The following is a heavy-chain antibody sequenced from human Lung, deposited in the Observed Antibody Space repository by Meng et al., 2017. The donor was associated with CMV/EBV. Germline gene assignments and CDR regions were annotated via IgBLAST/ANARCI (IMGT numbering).Heavy chain of an antibody. CDR1: GDSITNHNW. CDR3: LRRSGGSV. J-gene: IGHJ1*01. CDR2: IPHRGSS. Sequence: RTSGPALVKPSATLSLTGAVSGDSITNHNWWAVVRQPPGKGLEWIGEIPHRGSSAYNPSLKSRVSMSIDKSKNQFSLKLTSVTAADTAVYHCLRRSGGSVWGQGTLVTVSS. V-gene: IGHV4-4*02. D-gene: IGHD3-10*01.